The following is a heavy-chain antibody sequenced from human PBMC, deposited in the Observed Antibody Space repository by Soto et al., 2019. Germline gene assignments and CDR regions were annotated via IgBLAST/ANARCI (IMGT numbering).Heavy chain of an antibody. CDR3: ARDKPFSAGY. Sequence: QVQLVQSGTEVKKPGASVKVSCKASGYTFLDFYIHWVRQAPGQGLEWMGFINPSGGGTTYAQQFQGRLTMTRDTSTSTVYMELLSLGSEDTAIYYCARDKPFSAGYWGQGTLVT. J-gene: IGHJ4*02. CDR1: GYTFLDFY. CDR2: INPSGGGT. D-gene: IGHD3-3*02. V-gene: IGHV1-46*01.